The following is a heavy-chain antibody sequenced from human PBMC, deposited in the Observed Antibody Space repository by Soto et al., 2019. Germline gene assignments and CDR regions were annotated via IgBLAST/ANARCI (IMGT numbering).Heavy chain of an antibody. Sequence: GESLKISCKGSGFSFTTYWIAWVRQMPGKGLEWMGRIDPSDSYTNYSPSFQGHVTISADKSISTAYLQWSSLKASDTAMYYCASSPRGYCSSTSCRELGNYYGMDVWGQGTTVTVSS. J-gene: IGHJ6*02. D-gene: IGHD2-2*01. CDR3: ASSPRGYCSSTSCRELGNYYGMDV. CDR1: GFSFTTYW. V-gene: IGHV5-10-1*01. CDR2: IDPSDSYT.